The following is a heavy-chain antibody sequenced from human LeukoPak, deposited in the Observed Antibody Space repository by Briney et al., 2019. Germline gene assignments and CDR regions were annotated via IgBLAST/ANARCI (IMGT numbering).Heavy chain of an antibody. Sequence: GGSLRLSCAASGFTFSSYGMHWVRQATGKGLEWVSTIGTVGDTYYPGSVRGRFTISRENAKNSLYLQMNSLRAGDTAVYYCARDLETSIFGVAGGWFDPWGQGTLVTVSS. CDR2: IGTVGDT. V-gene: IGHV3-13*01. D-gene: IGHD3-3*01. CDR3: ARDLETSIFGVAGGWFDP. J-gene: IGHJ5*02. CDR1: GFTFSSYG.